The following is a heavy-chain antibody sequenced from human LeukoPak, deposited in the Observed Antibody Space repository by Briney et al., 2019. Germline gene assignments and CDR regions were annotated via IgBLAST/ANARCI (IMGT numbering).Heavy chain of an antibody. CDR1: GGSISSYY. V-gene: IGHV4-59*01. D-gene: IGHD6-13*01. CDR2: IYYSGST. J-gene: IGHJ4*02. CDR3: ARVGAAAGT. Sequence: SATLSLTCTVSGGSISSYYWSWIRQPPGKGLELIGYIYYSGSTNYNPSLKSRVTISVDTSKNQFSLKLSSVTAADTAVYYCARVGAAAGTWGQGTLVTVSS.